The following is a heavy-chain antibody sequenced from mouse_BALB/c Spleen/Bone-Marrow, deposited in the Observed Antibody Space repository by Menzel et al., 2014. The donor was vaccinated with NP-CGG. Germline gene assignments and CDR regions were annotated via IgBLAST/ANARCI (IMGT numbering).Heavy chain of an antibody. CDR2: IYPGNGDT. Sequence: LQQSGAELVKPGASVKVSCKASGYTFTSYNMHWVKQTPGQGLERIGAIYPGNGDTSYNQKFKGKATLTADKSSSTAYMQHMSLMSEDSAVYYCARWGSAGYYAMDYWGQGTSVTVSS. V-gene: IGHV1-12*01. CDR3: ARWGSAGYYAMDY. D-gene: IGHD3-1*01. J-gene: IGHJ4*01. CDR1: GYTFTSYN.